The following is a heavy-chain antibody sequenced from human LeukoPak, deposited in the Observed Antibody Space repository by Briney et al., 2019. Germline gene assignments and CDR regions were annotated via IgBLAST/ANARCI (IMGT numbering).Heavy chain of an antibody. D-gene: IGHD3-3*01. Sequence: SETLSLTCTISGGSIGSYYWSWIRQPPGKGLEWIGYIYYSGSTNYNPSLKSRVTISVDTSKNQFSLKLRSVTAADTAVYYCAREGKEGYDFWTGYYEYYFDYWGQGTLVTVSS. CDR3: AREGKEGYDFWTGYYEYYFDY. CDR1: GGSIGSYY. CDR2: IYYSGST. V-gene: IGHV4-59*12. J-gene: IGHJ4*02.